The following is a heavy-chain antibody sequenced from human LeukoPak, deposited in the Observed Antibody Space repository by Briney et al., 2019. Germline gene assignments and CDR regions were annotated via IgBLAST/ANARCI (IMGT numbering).Heavy chain of an antibody. J-gene: IGHJ4*02. V-gene: IGHV3-23*01. CDR1: GFTFSSYA. D-gene: IGHD3-22*01. Sequence: GGSLRLSCAASGFTFSSYAMSWVRQAPGKGLEWVSAIRGSGDRTSYADSVKGRFTISRDNSKNTLYLQMTSLRAEDTAIYYCAKVLTTYYYDSSGYPWGQGTLVTVSS. CDR2: IRGSGDRT. CDR3: AKVLTTYYYDSSGYP.